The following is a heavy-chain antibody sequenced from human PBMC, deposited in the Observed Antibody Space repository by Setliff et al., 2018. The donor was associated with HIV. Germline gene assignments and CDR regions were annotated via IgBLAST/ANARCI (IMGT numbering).Heavy chain of an antibody. J-gene: IGHJ4*02. Sequence: ASVKVSCKAPGYTFNTYGISWVRQAPGQGLEWMGWISPYNGYTNYVQKLQGRVTMTTDTSTSIAYMELRRLKSDDTAVYYCAREITNYFDYWGQGTLVTVSS. CDR2: ISPYNGYT. D-gene: IGHD3-16*01. CDR1: GYTFNTYG. V-gene: IGHV1-18*01. CDR3: AREITNYFDY.